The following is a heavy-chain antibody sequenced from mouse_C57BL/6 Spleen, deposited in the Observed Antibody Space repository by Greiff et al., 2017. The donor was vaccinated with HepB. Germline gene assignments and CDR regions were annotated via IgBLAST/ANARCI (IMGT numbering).Heavy chain of an antibody. CDR1: GYTFTDYY. CDR3: ARWGGNYGGGY. J-gene: IGHJ2*01. V-gene: IGHV1-76*01. CDR2: IYPGSGNT. Sequence: QVQLQQSGAELVRPGASVKLSCKASGYTFTDYYINWVKQRPGQGLEWIARIYPGSGNTYYNEKFKGKATLTAEKSSSTAYMQLSRLTSEDSAVYCCARWGGNYGGGYWGQGTTLTVSS. D-gene: IGHD2-1*01.